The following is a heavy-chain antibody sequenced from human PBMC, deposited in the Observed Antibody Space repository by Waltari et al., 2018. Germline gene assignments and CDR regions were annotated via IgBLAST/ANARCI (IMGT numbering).Heavy chain of an antibody. Sequence: QVQLVQSGAEVKKPGASVKVSCKASGYTFTGYYMHWVRQAPGQGLEWMGRINTNSGGTTYAQTFQARVTMTRDTSISTAYMELSRLRSDDTAVYYCARDLGWGFDYWGQGTLVTVSS. V-gene: IGHV1-2*06. CDR2: INTNSGGT. D-gene: IGHD3-16*01. CDR3: ARDLGWGFDY. CDR1: GYTFTGYY. J-gene: IGHJ4*02.